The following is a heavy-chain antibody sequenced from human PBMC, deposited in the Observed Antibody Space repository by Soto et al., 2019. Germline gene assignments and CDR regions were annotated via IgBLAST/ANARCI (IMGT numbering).Heavy chain of an antibody. D-gene: IGHD6-13*01. CDR2: IYYSGST. CDR3: ARDLTAAGYFDY. CDR1: GGSISSGGYY. Sequence: ASETLSLTCTVSGGSISSGGYYWSWIRQHPGKGLEWIGYIYYSGSTYYNPSLKSRVTISVDTSKNQFSLKLSSVTAADTAVYYCARDLTAAGYFDYWGQGTLVTVSS. J-gene: IGHJ4*02. V-gene: IGHV4-31*03.